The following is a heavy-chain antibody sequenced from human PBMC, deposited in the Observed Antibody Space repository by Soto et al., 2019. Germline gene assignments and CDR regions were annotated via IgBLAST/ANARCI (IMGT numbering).Heavy chain of an antibody. D-gene: IGHD6-13*01. CDR2: ISGSGGST. Sequence: EVQLLESGGGLVQPGGSLRLSCAASGFTFSSYAMSWVRQAPGKGLEWVSAISGSGGSTYYAYSVKGRFTISSDNAKNTLYLQRTSLRAEDTAVYYCAYSSTPFDYWVQGTLVTVSS. V-gene: IGHV3-23*01. CDR3: AYSSTPFDY. J-gene: IGHJ4*02. CDR1: GFTFSSYA.